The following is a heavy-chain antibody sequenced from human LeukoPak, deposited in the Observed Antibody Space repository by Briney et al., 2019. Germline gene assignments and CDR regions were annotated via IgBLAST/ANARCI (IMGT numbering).Heavy chain of an antibody. D-gene: IGHD5-18*01. J-gene: IGHJ4*02. CDR2: ISGSGGNI. CDR3: ATYRQVLLPFES. Sequence: GGSLRLSCAASGFTFSSYSMNWVRQAPGKGLEWVSSISGSGGNIYYADSVRGRFTISRDNSKSTLFPQMNSLRAEDTAIYYCATYRQVLLPFESWGQGTLVTVSS. V-gene: IGHV3-23*01. CDR1: GFTFSSYS.